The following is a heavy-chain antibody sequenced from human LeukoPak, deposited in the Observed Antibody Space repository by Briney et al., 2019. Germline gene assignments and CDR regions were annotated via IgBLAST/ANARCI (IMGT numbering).Heavy chain of an antibody. CDR1: GYSFVAYW. CDR2: IYPGDSDT. Sequence: GESLKISCKGSGYSFVAYWIAWVRQMPGKGLEWMGIIYPGDSDTRYSPSFQGQITISADKSISTAYLQWSSLKASDTAMYYCARRSTYGSGTNYLFDYWGQGTLVTVSS. CDR3: ARRSTYGSGTNYLFDY. J-gene: IGHJ4*02. V-gene: IGHV5-51*01. D-gene: IGHD3-10*01.